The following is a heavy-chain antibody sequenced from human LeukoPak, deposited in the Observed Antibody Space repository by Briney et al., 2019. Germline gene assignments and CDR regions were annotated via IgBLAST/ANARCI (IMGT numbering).Heavy chain of an antibody. Sequence: PGGSLRLSCAASAFTFSSYSMNWVRQARGKALEWVSSISSSGTYIYYADSVKGRFTISRDNAKSSLYLQMNSLRVEDTAVYYCARVPPSSGWYIFDNWGQGTLVTVSS. CDR3: ARVPPSSGWYIFDN. CDR1: AFTFSSYS. CDR2: ISSSGTYI. J-gene: IGHJ4*02. V-gene: IGHV3-21*01. D-gene: IGHD6-19*01.